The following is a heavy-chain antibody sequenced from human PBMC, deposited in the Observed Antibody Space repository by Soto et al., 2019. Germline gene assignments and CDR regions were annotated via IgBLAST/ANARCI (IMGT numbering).Heavy chain of an antibody. D-gene: IGHD3-22*01. Sequence: PGGSLRLSCGASGFTFSSYAMHWVRQAPGKGLEWVAVISYDGSNKYYADSVKGRFTISRDNSKNTLYLQMNSLRAEDTAVYYCARDKGNYYDSSGYWGPLDYWDQGTLVTVSS. CDR1: GFTFSSYA. J-gene: IGHJ4*02. V-gene: IGHV3-30-3*01. CDR3: ARDKGNYYDSSGYWGPLDY. CDR2: ISYDGSNK.